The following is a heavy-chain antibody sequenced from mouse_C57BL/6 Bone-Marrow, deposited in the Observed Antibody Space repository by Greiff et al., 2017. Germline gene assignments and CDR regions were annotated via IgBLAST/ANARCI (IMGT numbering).Heavy chain of an antibody. J-gene: IGHJ1*03. CDR2: IYPGSGNT. CDR1: GYTFTDYY. V-gene: IGHV1-76*01. CDR3: AIGNYVDWYFDV. D-gene: IGHD2-1*01. Sequence: QVHVKQSGAELVRPGASVKLSCKASGYTFTDYYINWVKQRPGQGLEWIARIYPGSGNTYYNEKFKGKATLTAEKSSSTAYMQLSSLTSEDSAVYFCAIGNYVDWYFDVWGTGTTVTVSS.